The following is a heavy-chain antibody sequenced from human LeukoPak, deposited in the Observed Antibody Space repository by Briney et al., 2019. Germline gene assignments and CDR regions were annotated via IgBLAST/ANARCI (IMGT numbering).Heavy chain of an antibody. J-gene: IGHJ4*02. CDR3: AKTTISGTYGTFFDY. V-gene: IGHV3-23*01. D-gene: IGHD1-26*01. CDR1: GFTFNIYA. CDR2: ISGSGGST. Sequence: SGGSLRLSCAASGFTFNIYAMTWVRQAPGKGLEWFSVISGSGGSTDYADSVKGRFTISRDISKNTMYLQMNSLRAEDTAVYFCAKTTISGTYGTFFDYWGQGTLVTVSS.